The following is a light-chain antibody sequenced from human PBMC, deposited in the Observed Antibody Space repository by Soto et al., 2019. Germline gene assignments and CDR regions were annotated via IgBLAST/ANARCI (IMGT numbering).Light chain of an antibody. CDR1: QSVSNN. CDR2: DAS. CDR3: QQRSNWPPIT. V-gene: IGKV3-11*01. Sequence: TQSPSTLSGSVGDRVTLSCRASQSVSNNLAWYHQKPGQAPRLLIYDASNRATGIPARFSGSGSGTDFTLTISSLEPEDFAVYYCQQRSNWPPITFGQGTRLEIK. J-gene: IGKJ5*01.